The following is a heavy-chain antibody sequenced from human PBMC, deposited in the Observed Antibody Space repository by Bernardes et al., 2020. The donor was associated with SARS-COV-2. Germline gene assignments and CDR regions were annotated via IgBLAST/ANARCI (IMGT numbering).Heavy chain of an antibody. CDR3: AKDQKVGRIAVASPQLWFDP. Sequence: GGSLRLSCAASGFTFSSYAMSWVRQAPGKGLEWVSAISGSGGSTYYADSVKGRFTISRDNSKNTLYLQMNSLRAEDTAVYYCAKDQKVGRIAVASPQLWFDPWGQGTLVTVSS. CDR2: ISGSGGST. D-gene: IGHD6-19*01. CDR1: GFTFSSYA. J-gene: IGHJ5*02. V-gene: IGHV3-23*01.